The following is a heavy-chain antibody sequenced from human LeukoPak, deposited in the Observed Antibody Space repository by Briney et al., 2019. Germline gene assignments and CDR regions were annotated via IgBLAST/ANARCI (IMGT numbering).Heavy chain of an antibody. CDR2: IYTSGST. CDR1: GGSISSYY. D-gene: IGHD4-11*01. Sequence: SETLSLTCTVSGGSISSYYWSWIRQPAGKGLEWIGRIYTSGSTNYNPSLKSRVTMSVDTSKNQFSLKLSSVTAADTAVYYCAASHPYFYSKGAELDYWGQGTLVTVSS. CDR3: AASHPYFYSKGAELDY. V-gene: IGHV4-4*07. J-gene: IGHJ4*02.